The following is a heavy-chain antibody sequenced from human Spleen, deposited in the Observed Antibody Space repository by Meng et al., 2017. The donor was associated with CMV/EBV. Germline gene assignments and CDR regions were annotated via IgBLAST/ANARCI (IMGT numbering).Heavy chain of an antibody. CDR1: GYTSINYC. Sequence: ASVKVSCKASGYTSINYCISWVRQAPGQGLEWMGWISARNDNTKYAQKFEGRVTMTTDTSTSTAYMELRSLRSDDTAVYYCAREGDTLDIAVEPPAIRNYYYGMDVWGQGTTVTVSS. V-gene: IGHV1-18*01. CDR2: ISARNDNT. D-gene: IGHD2-2*02. J-gene: IGHJ6*02. CDR3: AREGDTLDIAVEPPAIRNYYYGMDV.